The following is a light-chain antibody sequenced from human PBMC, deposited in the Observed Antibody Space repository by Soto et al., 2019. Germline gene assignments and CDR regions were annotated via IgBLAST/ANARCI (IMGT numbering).Light chain of an antibody. CDR2: AAS. CDR1: HSISSY. CDR3: QQSYSTPPT. J-gene: IGKJ4*01. V-gene: IGKV1-39*01. Sequence: DIHVTESPSCLSASVGDRVTITCRAGHSISSYLNWYQQKPGKAPKLLIYAASSLQSGVPSRFSGSGSGTDFTLTISSLQPEDFATYYCQQSYSTPPTFGGGTKVDIK.